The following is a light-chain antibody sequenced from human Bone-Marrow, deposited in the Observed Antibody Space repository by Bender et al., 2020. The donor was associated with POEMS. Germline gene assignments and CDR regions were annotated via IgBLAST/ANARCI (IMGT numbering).Light chain of an antibody. CDR1: SSDVGNYDY. CDR2: DVS. CDR3: AAWEDSLNGWV. V-gene: IGLV2-14*03. Sequence: QSALTQPASVSGSLGQSITISCTGTSSDVGNYDYVSWYQHLPGKAPKLVIYDVSHRPSGVSNRFSASKSGNTASLTISGLQAEDEADYYCAAWEDSLNGWVFGGGTKLTVL. J-gene: IGLJ3*02.